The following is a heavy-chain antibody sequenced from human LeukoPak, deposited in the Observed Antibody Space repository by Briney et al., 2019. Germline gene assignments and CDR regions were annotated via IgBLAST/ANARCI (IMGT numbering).Heavy chain of an antibody. CDR3: ARGRNIEMTTMSGGSDY. D-gene: IGHD5-24*01. Sequence: ASVKVSCKPSGYTFTDYYMHWVRQAPGQGLEWMGWLNPNSGDTNYAQKVQGRVSMTSDTSISTAYMDLSDLRSDDTAVYYCARGRNIEMTTMSGGSDYWGQGTLVTVSS. V-gene: IGHV1-2*02. CDR2: LNPNSGDT. CDR1: GYTFTDYY. J-gene: IGHJ4*02.